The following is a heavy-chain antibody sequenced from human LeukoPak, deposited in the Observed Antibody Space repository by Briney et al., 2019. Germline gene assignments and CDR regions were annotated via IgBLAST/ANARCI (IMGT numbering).Heavy chain of an antibody. Sequence: GGSLRLSYAASGFTFSSYWMSWVRQAPGKGLEWVANIRQDGSEKYYVDSVKGRFTISRDNAKNSLYLQMNSLRAEDTAVYYCAREVTAMEAFFDYWGQGTLVTVSS. J-gene: IGHJ4*02. CDR2: IRQDGSEK. V-gene: IGHV3-7*01. D-gene: IGHD5-18*01. CDR1: GFTFSSYW. CDR3: AREVTAMEAFFDY.